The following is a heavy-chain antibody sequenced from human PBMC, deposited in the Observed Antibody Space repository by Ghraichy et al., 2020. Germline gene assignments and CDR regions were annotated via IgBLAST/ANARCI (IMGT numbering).Heavy chain of an antibody. J-gene: IGHJ5*02. D-gene: IGHD3-3*01. CDR1: GASIESHY. CDR2: IYYSGST. CDR3: ARDGSWDSWNGRYKWEWIDP. Sequence: SQTLSLNCSVSGASIESHYWSWIRQPPGKGLEWIGYIYYSGSTKYNPSLKSRVTISADTSKNEISLKLTSVTAADTAVYYCARDGSWDSWNGRYKWEWIDPWGQGSLVTVSS. V-gene: IGHV4-59*11.